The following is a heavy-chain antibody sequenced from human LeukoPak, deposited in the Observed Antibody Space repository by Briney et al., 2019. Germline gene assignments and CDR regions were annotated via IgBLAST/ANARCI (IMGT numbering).Heavy chain of an antibody. D-gene: IGHD3-3*01. V-gene: IGHV3-23*01. CDR1: GFTISSYA. CDR3: AKDGERFSEWSPPLGS. J-gene: IGHJ5*01. Sequence: PGGFLRLSCAVSGFTISSYAMSWVRQAPGKGLEWFSAMSGSGGSTYYADSVKGRTNIYSDNSQNMLYLEMNRLRAEDTAVYYCAKDGERFSEWSPPLGSWGQGTLVTVSS. CDR2: MSGSGGST.